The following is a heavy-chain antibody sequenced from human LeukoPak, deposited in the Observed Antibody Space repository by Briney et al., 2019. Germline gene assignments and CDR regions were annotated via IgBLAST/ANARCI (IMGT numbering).Heavy chain of an antibody. V-gene: IGHV1-24*01. CDR3: ATVRSDYGDYYYYYGMDV. J-gene: IGHJ6*02. CDR1: GYTLTELS. Sequence: ASVKVSCKVSGYTLTELSMHWVRQAPGKGPEWMGGFDPEDGETIYAQKFQGRVTMTEDTSTDTAYMELSSLRSEDTAVYYCATVRSDYGDYYYYYGMDVWGQGTTVTVSS. CDR2: FDPEDGET. D-gene: IGHD4-17*01.